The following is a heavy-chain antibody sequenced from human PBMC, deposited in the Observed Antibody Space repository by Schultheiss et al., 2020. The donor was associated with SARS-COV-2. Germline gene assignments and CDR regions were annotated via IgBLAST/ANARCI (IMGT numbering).Heavy chain of an antibody. J-gene: IGHJ4*02. CDR3: AREEGLGYYFDY. V-gene: IGHV4-39*07. D-gene: IGHD7-27*01. CDR2: IYYSGST. CDR1: GGSVSDGSYY. Sequence: SETLSLTCTVSGGSVSDGSYYWGWIRQPPGKGLEWIGSIYYSGSTYYNPSLKSRVTISVDTSKNQFSLKLSSVTAADTAVYYCAREEGLGYYFDYWGREPWSPSPQ.